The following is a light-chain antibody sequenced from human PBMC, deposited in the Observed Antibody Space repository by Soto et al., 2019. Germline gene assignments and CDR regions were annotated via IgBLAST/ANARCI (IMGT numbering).Light chain of an antibody. CDR2: EVS. V-gene: IGLV2-8*01. CDR1: SSDVGGYNY. CDR3: SSYAGSYHWV. Sequence: QSALTQPPSASGSPGQSVTISCTGTSSDVGGYNYVSWYQQHPGKAPKLMIYEVSKRPSGVPDRFSGSKSGNTASLTVSGLQAEGEADYYCSSYAGSYHWVFGGGTKLTVL. J-gene: IGLJ3*02.